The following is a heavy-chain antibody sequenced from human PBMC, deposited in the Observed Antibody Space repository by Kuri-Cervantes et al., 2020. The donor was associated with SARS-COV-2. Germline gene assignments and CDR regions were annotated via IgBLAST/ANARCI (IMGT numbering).Heavy chain of an antibody. Sequence: GSLRLSCAASGFTFSGHWIHWVRQAPGKRLEWIGYIDYSGSTNYNPSLKSRVMISVDTSKNHFSLRLSSVTAADTAVYYCARKGWGGYFDYWGQGTLVTVSS. D-gene: IGHD3-16*01. CDR2: IDYSGST. V-gene: IGHV4-59*11. J-gene: IGHJ4*02. CDR3: ARKGWGGYFDY. CDR1: GFTFSGHW.